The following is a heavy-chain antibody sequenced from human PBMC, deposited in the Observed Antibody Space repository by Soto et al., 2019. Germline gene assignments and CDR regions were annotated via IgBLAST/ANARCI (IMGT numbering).Heavy chain of an antibody. Sequence: EVQLLESGGGLIQPGGSLRLSCAASGLTFSRYAMNWVRQAPGKGLEWVSVISGSGGTRYYVDSVKGRFTISRDNSKGILYLQMNSLRADDTAVYYCAKDPYPVVVVPAANGMDVWGQGTTVTVSS. CDR1: GLTFSRYA. V-gene: IGHV3-23*01. D-gene: IGHD2-2*01. CDR3: AKDPYPVVVVPAANGMDV. J-gene: IGHJ6*02. CDR2: ISGSGGTR.